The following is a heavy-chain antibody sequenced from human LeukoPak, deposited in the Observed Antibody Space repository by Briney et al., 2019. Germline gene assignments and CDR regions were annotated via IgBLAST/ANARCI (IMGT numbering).Heavy chain of an antibody. V-gene: IGHV1-69*01. D-gene: IGHD3-22*01. J-gene: IGHJ3*02. Sequence: SCAASGFTFSSYAISWVRQAPGQGLEWMGGIIPIFGTANYAQKFQGRVTITADESTSTAYMELSSLRSEDTAVYYCARGSGGNYDSSGYYSHAFDIWGQGTMVTVSS. CDR2: IIPIFGTA. CDR3: ARGSGGNYDSSGYYSHAFDI. CDR1: GFTFSSYA.